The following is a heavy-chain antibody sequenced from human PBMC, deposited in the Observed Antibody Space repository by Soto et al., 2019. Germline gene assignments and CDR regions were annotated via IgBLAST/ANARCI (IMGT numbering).Heavy chain of an antibody. D-gene: IGHD3-10*01. J-gene: IGHJ6*02. CDR2: INWNSGSI. CDR1: GFTFDDYA. V-gene: IGHV3-9*01. Sequence: EEQLVESGGGLVQPDRSLRLSCAASGFTFDDYAMHWVRQAPGKGLEWVSGINWNSGSIGYADSVKGRFTISRDNAKTSLYLQMNSLRAEDTALYYCAKDRGSGSYAANYYYYGMDVWGQGTTVTVSS. CDR3: AKDRGSGSYAANYYYYGMDV.